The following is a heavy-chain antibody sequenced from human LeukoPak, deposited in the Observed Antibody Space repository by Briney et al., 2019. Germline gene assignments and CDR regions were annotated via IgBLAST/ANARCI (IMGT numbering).Heavy chain of an antibody. CDR3: ARDSGGRRDAFDI. D-gene: IGHD1-1*01. J-gene: IGHJ3*02. CDR1: GFSFTTYT. V-gene: IGHV3-21*01. Sequence: GGSLRLSCAASGFSFTTYTMDWVRHAPGKGLEWLSSITSSTSYIYYADSVKGRFTISRDNAKNSLYLQMNGLRAEDTAVYYCARDSGGRRDAFDILGQGTMVTVSS. CDR2: ITSSTSYI.